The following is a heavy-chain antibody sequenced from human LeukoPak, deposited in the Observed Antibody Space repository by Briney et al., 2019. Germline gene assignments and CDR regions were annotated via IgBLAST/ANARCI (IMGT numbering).Heavy chain of an antibody. CDR2: ISSSGSTI. J-gene: IGHJ4*02. Sequence: GGSLRLSCAASGFTFSDYYMSWIRQAPGKGLEWVSYISSSGSTIYYADSVKGRFTISRDNSKNTLYLQMNSLRAEDTAVYYCARDSGGWYLADEYYFDCWGQGTLVTVSS. D-gene: IGHD6-19*01. V-gene: IGHV3-11*04. CDR1: GFTFSDYY. CDR3: ARDSGGWYLADEYYFDC.